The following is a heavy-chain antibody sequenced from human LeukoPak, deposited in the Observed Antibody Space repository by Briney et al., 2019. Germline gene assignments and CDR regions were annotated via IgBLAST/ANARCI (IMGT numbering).Heavy chain of an antibody. Sequence: SETLSLTCTVSGGSFSSGSYYWSWIRQPPGTGLEWIGYIYYSGSTNYNPSLKSRVTISVDTSKNQFSLKLSSVTAADTAVYYCARAKHDTSGYATHFDYWGQGTLVTVSS. D-gene: IGHD3-22*01. CDR1: GGSFSSGSYY. CDR2: IYYSGST. CDR3: ARAKHDTSGYATHFDY. J-gene: IGHJ4*02. V-gene: IGHV4-61*01.